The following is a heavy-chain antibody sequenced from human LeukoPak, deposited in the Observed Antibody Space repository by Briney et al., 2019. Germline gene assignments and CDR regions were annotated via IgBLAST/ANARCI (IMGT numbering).Heavy chain of an antibody. CDR2: IYYSGST. CDR1: GYSISSGYH. Sequence: SETLSLTCTVSGYSISSGYHWGWIRQPPGKGLEWIGYIYYSGSTNYNPSLKSRVTISVDTSKNQFSLKLSSVTAADTAVYYCARERVEVAGTNYYYYYYMDVWGKGTTVTISS. J-gene: IGHJ6*03. V-gene: IGHV4-38-2*02. CDR3: ARERVEVAGTNYYYYYYMDV. D-gene: IGHD6-19*01.